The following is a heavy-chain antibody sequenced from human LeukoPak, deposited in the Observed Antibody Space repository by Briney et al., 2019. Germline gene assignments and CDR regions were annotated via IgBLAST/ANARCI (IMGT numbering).Heavy chain of an antibody. J-gene: IGHJ4*02. CDR3: ARTPIVGATNFDY. Sequence: PPETLSLTCTVSGYSISSGDYWGWIRQPPGKGLEWIGSIYHSGRTYYNPSLKSRVTISVDTSKNQFSLKLSSVTAADTAVYYCARTPIVGATNFDYWGQGTLVTVSS. V-gene: IGHV4-38-2*02. D-gene: IGHD1-26*01. CDR2: IYHSGRT. CDR1: GYSISSGDY.